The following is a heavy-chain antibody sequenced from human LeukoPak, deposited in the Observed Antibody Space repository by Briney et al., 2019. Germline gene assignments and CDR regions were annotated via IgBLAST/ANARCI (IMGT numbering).Heavy chain of an antibody. CDR3: ARLYYQLLPYFDY. CDR1: GFRFNDHY. Sequence: GSLKLSCEASGFRFNDHYMRWIRQDPGKGLEWIGYISSSHSTIYYADSMKGRFTISRDNAENTLYLQMINLRAEDTAVYYCARLYYQLLPYFDYWGQGTLVTVAS. CDR2: ISSSHSTI. D-gene: IGHD3-10*01. V-gene: IGHV3-11*04. J-gene: IGHJ4*02.